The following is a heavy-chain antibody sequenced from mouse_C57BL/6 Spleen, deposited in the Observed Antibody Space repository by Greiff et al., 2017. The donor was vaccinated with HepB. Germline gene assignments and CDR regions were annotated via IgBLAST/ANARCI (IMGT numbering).Heavy chain of an antibody. CDR2: IYPGDGDT. V-gene: IGHV1-82*01. D-gene: IGHD3-3*01. CDR3: ARGDSGAMDY. CDR1: GYAFSSSW. Sequence: QVQLQQSGPELVKPGASVKISCKASGYAFSSSWMNWVKQRPGKGLEWIGRIYPGDGDTNYNGKFKGKATLTADKSSSTAYMQLSSLTSEDSAVYVCARGDSGAMDYWGQGTSVTVSS. J-gene: IGHJ4*01.